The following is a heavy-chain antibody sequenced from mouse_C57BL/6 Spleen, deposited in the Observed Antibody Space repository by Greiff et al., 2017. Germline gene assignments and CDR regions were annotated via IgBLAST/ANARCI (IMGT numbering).Heavy chain of an antibody. CDR1: GYAFSSYW. CDR3: ATLLLSRLAMDY. V-gene: IGHV1-80*01. J-gene: IGHJ4*01. CDR2: IYPGDGDT. Sequence: VQLKESGAELVKPGASVKISCKASGYAFSSYWMNWVKQRPGKGLEWIGQIYPGDGDTNYNGKFTGKATLPADTSSSTASMQISSLTSEDSAVYFCATLLLSRLAMDYWGQGTSVTVSS. D-gene: IGHD2-10*01.